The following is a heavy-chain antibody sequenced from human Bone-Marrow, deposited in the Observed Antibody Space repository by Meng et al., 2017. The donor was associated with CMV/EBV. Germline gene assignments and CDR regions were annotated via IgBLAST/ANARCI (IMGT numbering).Heavy chain of an antibody. Sequence: SLKISCAASGFTFSIYWMHWVRQAPGKGLEWVSGISWNSGSIGYADSVKGRFTISRDNAKNSLYLQMNSLRAEDTALYYCAKDAPGAAIGPNGDWGDSWYFDLWGRGTLVTVYS. CDR3: AKDAPGAAIGPNGDWGDSWYFDL. D-gene: IGHD2-2*01. CDR1: GFTFSIYW. J-gene: IGHJ2*01. CDR2: ISWNSGSI. V-gene: IGHV3-9*01.